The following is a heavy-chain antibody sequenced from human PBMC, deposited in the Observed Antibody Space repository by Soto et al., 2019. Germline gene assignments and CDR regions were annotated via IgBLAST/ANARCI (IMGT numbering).Heavy chain of an antibody. CDR2: IIPVSGTA. CDR1: GGTFSSYV. Sequence: QANLVQSGAEVKKPGSSVKVSCKLSGGTFSSYVIIWVRQAPGQGLEWMGGIIPVSGTANYAQKFQGRVTISADAATNTAYMELSSLRFDDTAVYYCATVDRSVALVGWFDPWGQGTLVTVSS. J-gene: IGHJ5*02. CDR3: ATVDRSVALVGWFDP. D-gene: IGHD2-15*01. V-gene: IGHV1-69*01.